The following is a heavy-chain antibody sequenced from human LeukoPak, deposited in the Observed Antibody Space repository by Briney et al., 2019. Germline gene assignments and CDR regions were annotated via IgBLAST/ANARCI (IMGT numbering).Heavy chain of an antibody. J-gene: IGHJ6*03. CDR2: IYYSGST. V-gene: IGHV4-59*01. Sequence: PSETLSLTCTVSGDSISSYYWSWIRQPPGKGLEWIGYIYYSGSTNYNPSLKSRVTISVDTSKNQFSLKLSSVTAADTAVYYCARELRFLEWSPSYMDVWGKGTRSPSP. CDR3: ARELRFLEWSPSYMDV. CDR1: GDSISSYY. D-gene: IGHD3-3*01.